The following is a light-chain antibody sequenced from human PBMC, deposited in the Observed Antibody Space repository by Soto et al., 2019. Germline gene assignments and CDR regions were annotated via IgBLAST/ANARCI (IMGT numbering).Light chain of an antibody. CDR3: QLYSGSPWT. J-gene: IGKJ1*01. CDR1: QSINHKY. V-gene: IGKV3-20*01. Sequence: EIVLTQSPGTLSLSPGERATLSCRASQSINHKYLAWFQQEPGQTPRLLIHSVSIRATGIPDRFSGSGSGTDFTLTISRLEPEDFAVYYCQLYSGSPWTFGRGTKVAIK. CDR2: SVS.